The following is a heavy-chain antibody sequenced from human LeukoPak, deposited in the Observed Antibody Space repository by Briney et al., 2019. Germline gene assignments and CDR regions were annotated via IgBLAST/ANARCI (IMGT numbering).Heavy chain of an antibody. J-gene: IGHJ4*02. V-gene: IGHV1-58*02. CDR3: ARGRVVVVAAMGYYFDY. CDR1: GFTFTGSA. Sequence: SVKVSCKASGFTFTGSAMQWVRQARGQRLEWIGWIVVGSGNTNYAQKFQERVTITRDMSTSTAYMELSSLRSEDTAVYYCARGRVVVVAAMGYYFDYWGQGTLVTVSS. D-gene: IGHD2-15*01. CDR2: IVVGSGNT.